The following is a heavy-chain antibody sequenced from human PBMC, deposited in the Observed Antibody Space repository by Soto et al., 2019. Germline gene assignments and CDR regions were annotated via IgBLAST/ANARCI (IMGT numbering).Heavy chain of an antibody. CDR3: ASYSGYQATHYFDY. V-gene: IGHV5-10-1*01. CDR2: IDPSDSYT. Sequence: GESLKISRKGSGYSFSSYLISWVRQMPGKGLEWMGRIDPSDSYTNYSPSFQGHVTISADKSISTAYLQWSSLKASDTAMYYCASYSGYQATHYFDYWGQGTLVTVSS. D-gene: IGHD5-12*01. CDR1: GYSFSSYL. J-gene: IGHJ4*02.